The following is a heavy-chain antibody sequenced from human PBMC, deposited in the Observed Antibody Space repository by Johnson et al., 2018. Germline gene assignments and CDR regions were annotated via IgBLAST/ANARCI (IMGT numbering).Heavy chain of an antibody. J-gene: IGHJ6*03. CDR2: ISYDGSNK. D-gene: IGHD2-15*01. V-gene: IGHV3-30*03. CDR3: ARDSCSGGSCYSFYDYYYMDV. CDR1: GFTFSSYG. Sequence: QVQLVQSGGGVVQTGRSLRLSCAASGFTFSSYGMHWVRQAPGKGLEWVAVISYDGSNKYYADSVKGRFTISRDTSKNTLYLQMTSLGAEDTAVYYCARDSCSGGSCYSFYDYYYMDVWGKGTTVTVSS.